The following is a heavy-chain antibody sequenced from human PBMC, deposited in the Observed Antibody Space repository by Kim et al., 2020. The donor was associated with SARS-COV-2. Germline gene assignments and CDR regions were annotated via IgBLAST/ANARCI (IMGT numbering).Heavy chain of an antibody. V-gene: IGHV3-23*01. Sequence: DSVSDRFTISRDNSKNTLYLQMNSRRAEDTAVYYCAKAGARWLQKRPPDYWGQGTLVTVSS. J-gene: IGHJ4*02. D-gene: IGHD5-12*01. CDR3: AKAGARWLQKRPPDY.